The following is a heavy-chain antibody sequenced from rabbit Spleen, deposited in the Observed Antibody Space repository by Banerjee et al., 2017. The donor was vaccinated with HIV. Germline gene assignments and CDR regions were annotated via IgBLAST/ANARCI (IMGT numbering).Heavy chain of an antibody. CDR3: ARFYAGYGDFGYAAM. J-gene: IGHJ4*01. CDR2: IYSSSGDT. CDR1: GIEFSSYYY. D-gene: IGHD7-1*01. V-gene: IGHV1S40*01. Sequence: QQLEESGGGLVKPGASLTLTCKASGIEFSSYYYMCWVRQAPGKGLEWIACIYSSSGDTYYATWAKGRFSISKTSSTTVTLQMTSLTAADTATYFCARFYAGYGDFGYAAMWGPGTLVTVS.